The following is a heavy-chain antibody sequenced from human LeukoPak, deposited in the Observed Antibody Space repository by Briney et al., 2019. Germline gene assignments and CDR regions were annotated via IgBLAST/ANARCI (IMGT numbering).Heavy chain of an antibody. CDR1: GYSISSGYY. J-gene: IGHJ6*03. CDR3: ARGLGYCSGGSCTYYYYYMDV. D-gene: IGHD2-15*01. CDR2: IYHSGST. V-gene: IGHV4-38-2*02. Sequence: SETLSLTCTVSGYSISSGYYWGWIRQPPGKGLEWIGSIYHSGSTYYNPSLKSRVTISVDTSKNQFSLKLNSVTAADTAVYYCARGLGYCSGGSCTYYYYYMDVWGKGTTVTVSS.